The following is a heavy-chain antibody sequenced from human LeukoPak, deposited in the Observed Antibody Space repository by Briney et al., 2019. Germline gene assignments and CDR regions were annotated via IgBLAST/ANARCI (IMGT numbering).Heavy chain of an antibody. D-gene: IGHD2-21*02. V-gene: IGHV3-7*01. J-gene: IGHJ5*02. CDR1: GFTFSSYW. Sequence: PGGSLRLSCAASGFTFSSYWMSWVRQAPGKGLEWVGNIQPDGSEQYYVDSVKGRFTITRDNAKNSLYLQMNSLRAEDTAVYYCARIDEVTFDDWGQGTLVTVSS. CDR2: IQPDGSEQ. CDR3: ARIDEVTFDD.